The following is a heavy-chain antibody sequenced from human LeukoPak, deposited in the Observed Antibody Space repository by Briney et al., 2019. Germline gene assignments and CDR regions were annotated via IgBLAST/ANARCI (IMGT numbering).Heavy chain of an antibody. D-gene: IGHD2-15*01. CDR1: GYTLTSYY. CDR3: ARGPTGNIVAVGTALDY. CDR2: INPSDGTT. V-gene: IGHV1-46*01. J-gene: IGHJ4*02. Sequence: ASVKVSCKASGYTLTSYYIHWVRQAPGQGLEWMGIINPSDGTTSHAQRFQGRVTMTRDTSTGTVYMELNSLRSDDTAVYYCARGPTGNIVAVGTALDYWGQGTLVTVSS.